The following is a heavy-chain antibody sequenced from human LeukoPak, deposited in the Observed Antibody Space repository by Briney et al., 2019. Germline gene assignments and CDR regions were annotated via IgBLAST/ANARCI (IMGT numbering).Heavy chain of an antibody. Sequence: PSGTLSLTCAVSGGSISSSNWWSWVRQPPGKGLEWIGEIYHSGSTNYNPSLKSRVTISVDTSKNQFSLKLSSVTAADTAVYYCANRPGIAAAGTYWGQGTLVTVSS. CDR1: GGSISSSNW. J-gene: IGHJ4*02. D-gene: IGHD6-13*01. CDR2: IYHSGST. V-gene: IGHV4-4*02. CDR3: ANRPGIAAAGTY.